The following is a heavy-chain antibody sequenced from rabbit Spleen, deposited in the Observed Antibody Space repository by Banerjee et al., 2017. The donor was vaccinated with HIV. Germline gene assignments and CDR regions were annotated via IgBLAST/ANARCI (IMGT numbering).Heavy chain of an antibody. D-gene: IGHD1-1*01. J-gene: IGHJ4*01. CDR3: VRDQAHMLDL. Sequence: QEQLVESGGGLVQPGGSLKLSCKASGFDFSRYGVSWVRQAPGKGLEWIGYIDPVFHSTYYASSVNGRFTISSHNAQNTLYLQLNSLTAADTATYFCVRDQAHMLDLWGPGTLVTVS. V-gene: IGHV1S47*01. CDR2: IDPVFHST. CDR1: GFDFSRYG.